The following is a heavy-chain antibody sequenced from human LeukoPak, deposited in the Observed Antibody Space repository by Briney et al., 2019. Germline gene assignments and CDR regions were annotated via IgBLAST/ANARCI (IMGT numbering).Heavy chain of an antibody. Sequence: SQTLSLTCTVSGGSISSGGYYWSWIRQHPGKGLEWIGYIYYSGSTYYNPSLKSRVTILVDTSKNQFSLKLSSVTAADTAVYYCAREIVVGATIDYWGQGTLVTVSS. CDR3: AREIVVGATIDY. J-gene: IGHJ4*02. CDR1: GGSISSGGYY. D-gene: IGHD1-26*01. V-gene: IGHV4-31*03. CDR2: IYYSGST.